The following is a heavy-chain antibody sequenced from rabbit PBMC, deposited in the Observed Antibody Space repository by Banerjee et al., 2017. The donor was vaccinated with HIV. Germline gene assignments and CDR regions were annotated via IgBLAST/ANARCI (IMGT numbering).Heavy chain of an antibody. CDR1: GFSFSSSYY. CDR2: IYAGSSGDT. CDR3: ARDLAGAIGWNFNL. J-gene: IGHJ4*01. Sequence: QEQLVESGGGLVQPEGSLTLTCTASGFSFSSSYYMCWVRQAPGKGLEWIACIYAGSSGDTYYASWAKGRFTISKTSSTTVTLQMTSLTAADTATYFCARDLAGAIGWNFNLWGQGTLVTVS. V-gene: IGHV1S45*01. D-gene: IGHD4-1*01.